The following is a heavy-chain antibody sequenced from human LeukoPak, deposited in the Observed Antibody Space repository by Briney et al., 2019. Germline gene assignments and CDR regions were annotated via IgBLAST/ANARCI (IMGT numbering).Heavy chain of an antibody. CDR1: GFTFSSYS. CDR3: SRTATITMVRGAMDV. V-gene: IGHV3-48*01. CDR2: ISSSSSTI. J-gene: IGHJ6*01. D-gene: IGHD3-10*01. Sequence: GGFLRLSCAASGFTFSSYSMNWVRQAPGTGLEGLSYISSSSSTIYYADSVTRRFTISRDNAKNSLYLPMNSLRADDTAVYYCSRTATITMVRGAMDVCGKGTTVTVSS.